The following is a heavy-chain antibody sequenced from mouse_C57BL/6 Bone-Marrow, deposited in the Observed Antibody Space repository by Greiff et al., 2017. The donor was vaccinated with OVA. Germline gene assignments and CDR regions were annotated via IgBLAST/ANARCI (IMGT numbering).Heavy chain of an antibody. CDR3: AFYYGSSYSYVDV. CDR2: INPNYGTT. V-gene: IGHV1-39*01. D-gene: IGHD1-1*01. J-gene: IGHJ1*03. Sequence: VQLQQSGPELVKPGASVKISCKASGYSFTDYNMNWVKQSNGKSLEWIAVINPNYGTTSYNQKLKGKATLTVDQSSSTAYMQLNSLTPEDSAVYYCAFYYGSSYSYVDVWGTGTTVTVSS. CDR1: GYSFTDYN.